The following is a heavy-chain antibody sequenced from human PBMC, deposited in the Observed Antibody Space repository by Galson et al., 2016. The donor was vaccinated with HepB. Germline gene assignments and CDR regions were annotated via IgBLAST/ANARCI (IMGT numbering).Heavy chain of an antibody. V-gene: IGHV1-8*02. CDR2: MNPSSGNI. Sequence: SVKVSCKAPGDTFNTYAISWVRQAPGQGLECMGWMNPSSGNIGYAQNFQGRVSMTSDASISTAYMELSGLTSEDTAVYYCARTMVRGVPGFDIWGQGTMVAVSS. CDR3: ARTMVRGVPGFDI. CDR1: GDTFNTYA. D-gene: IGHD3-10*01. J-gene: IGHJ3*02.